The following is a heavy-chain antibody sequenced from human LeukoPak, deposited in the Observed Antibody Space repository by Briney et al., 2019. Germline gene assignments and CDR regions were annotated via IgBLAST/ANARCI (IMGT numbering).Heavy chain of an antibody. J-gene: IGHJ4*02. CDR2: ISAYANSK. D-gene: IGHD5-24*01. CDR3: AKDLGRNGHEIFDY. V-gene: IGHV3-23*01. Sequence: GGSLRLSCAASGFTFSKDAMTWVRQAPGKGLEWVSTISAYANSKHYPDSVKGRFTISRDNSKNTLYLQMSGLRPDDTAIYYCAKDLGRNGHEIFDYWGQGTLVAVSS. CDR1: GFTFSKDA.